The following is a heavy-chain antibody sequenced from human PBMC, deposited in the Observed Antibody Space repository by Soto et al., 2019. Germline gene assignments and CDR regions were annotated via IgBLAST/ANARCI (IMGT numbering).Heavy chain of an antibody. J-gene: IGHJ6*02. V-gene: IGHV4-30-4*01. D-gene: IGHD6-19*01. CDR1: GGSISSGDYY. CDR3: ARGPVAGDYYGMDV. Sequence: SETLSLTCTVSGGSISSGDYYWSWIRQPPGKGLEWIGYIYYSGSTYYNPSLKSRVTISVDTSKNQFSLKLSSVTAADTAVYYCARGPVAGDYYGMDVWGQGTTVTVSS. CDR2: IYYSGST.